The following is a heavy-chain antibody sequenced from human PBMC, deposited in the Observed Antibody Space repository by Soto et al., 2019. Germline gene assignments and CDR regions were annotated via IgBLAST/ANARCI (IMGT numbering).Heavy chain of an antibody. D-gene: IGHD3-10*01. Sequence: SLRLSCAASGFTFSSYAMSWVRQAPGKGLEWVSAISGSGGSTYYADSVKGRFTISRDNSKNTLYLQMNSLRAEDTAVYYCAKDAYGSGALNDYYGMDVWGQGTTVTVSS. V-gene: IGHV3-23*01. CDR1: GFTFSSYA. CDR2: ISGSGGST. CDR3: AKDAYGSGALNDYYGMDV. J-gene: IGHJ6*02.